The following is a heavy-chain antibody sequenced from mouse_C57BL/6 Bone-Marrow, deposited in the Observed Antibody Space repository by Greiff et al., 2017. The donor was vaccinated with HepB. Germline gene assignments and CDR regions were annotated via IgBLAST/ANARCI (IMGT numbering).Heavy chain of an antibody. J-gene: IGHJ3*01. Sequence: VQLKESGAELVRPGASVKLSCTASGFNIKDYYMHWVKQRPEQGLEWIGRIDPEDGDTEYAPKFQGKATMTADKSSNTAYLQLSSLTSEDTAVYYCTRGIAFAYWGQGTLVTVSA. D-gene: IGHD1-1*02. CDR1: GFNIKDYY. CDR2: IDPEDGDT. V-gene: IGHV14-1*01. CDR3: TRGIAFAY.